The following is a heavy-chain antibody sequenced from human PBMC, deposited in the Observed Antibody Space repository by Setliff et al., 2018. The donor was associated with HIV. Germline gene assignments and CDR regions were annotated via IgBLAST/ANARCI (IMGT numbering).Heavy chain of an antibody. D-gene: IGHD3-9*01. CDR1: RDSINGHW. J-gene: IGHJ3*02. Sequence: PSETLSLTCTVSRDSINGHWWSWIRQPPGKGLEWTGSIHYSGITHYNPSLKSRLTMSVDTSKNQVSLELTSVTAADMAVYYCARYKCINFACVGFDIWGQGTVVTVSS. CDR2: IHYSGIT. V-gene: IGHV4-59*11. CDR3: ARYKCINFACVGFDI.